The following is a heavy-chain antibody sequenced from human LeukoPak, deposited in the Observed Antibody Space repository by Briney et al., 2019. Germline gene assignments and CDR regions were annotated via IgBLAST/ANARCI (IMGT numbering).Heavy chain of an antibody. CDR3: ARVLRGSIWAIDY. V-gene: IGHV3-64*01. CDR1: GFTFSTYA. CDR2: IASNGDTT. Sequence: GGSLRLSCAASGFTFSTYAIHWVRPAPGEGLEYVLGIASNGDTTYYANSVKGRFTISRDNSKNTLYLQMGSLRAEDMAVYYCARVLRGSIWAIDYWGQGTLVTVSS. D-gene: IGHD6-13*01. J-gene: IGHJ4*02.